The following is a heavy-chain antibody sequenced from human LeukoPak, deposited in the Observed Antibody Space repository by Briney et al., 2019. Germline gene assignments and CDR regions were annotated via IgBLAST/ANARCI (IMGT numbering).Heavy chain of an antibody. D-gene: IGHD5-12*01. CDR1: GYTLTELS. Sequence: ASVKVSCKVSGYTLTELSMHWVRQAPGKGLEWMGGFDPEDGEAIYAQKFQGRVTMTEDTSTDAGYMELSSLRSEDTAVYYYTTDRGYSGNDLRNYYGMDVWGQGTTVTVSS. J-gene: IGHJ6*02. V-gene: IGHV1-24*01. CDR3: TTDRGYSGNDLRNYYGMDV. CDR2: FDPEDGEA.